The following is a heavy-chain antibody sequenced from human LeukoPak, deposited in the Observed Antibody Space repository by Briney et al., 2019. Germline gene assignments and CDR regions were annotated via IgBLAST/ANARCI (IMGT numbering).Heavy chain of an antibody. CDR1: GYTFSTHG. Sequence: ASVKVSCKASGYTFSTHGIGWVRQAPGQGLEWMGRISGENGKTKYAQKFQARVTMTTGTSTTTTYMELRSLTSDDTAVYYCGRDRGGSDDGYRDLDYWGQGTLVTVSS. V-gene: IGHV1-18*01. CDR3: GRDRGGSDDGYRDLDY. D-gene: IGHD5-24*01. J-gene: IGHJ4*02. CDR2: ISGENGKT.